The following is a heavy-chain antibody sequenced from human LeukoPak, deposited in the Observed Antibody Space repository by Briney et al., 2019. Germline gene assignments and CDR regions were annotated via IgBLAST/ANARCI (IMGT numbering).Heavy chain of an antibody. CDR3: ARHLKRARFDY. CDR1: GGAISNYY. V-gene: IGHV4-39*01. Sequence: SETLSLTCTVSGGAISNYYWGWIRQPPGKGLEWIGSIYYSGSTYYNPSLKSRVTISVDTSKNQFSLKLSSVTAADTAVYYCARHLKRARFDYWGQGTLVTVSS. J-gene: IGHJ4*02. D-gene: IGHD5-24*01. CDR2: IYYSGST.